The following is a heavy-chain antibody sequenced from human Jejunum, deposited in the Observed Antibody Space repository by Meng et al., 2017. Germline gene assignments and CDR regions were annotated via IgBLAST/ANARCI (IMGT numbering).Heavy chain of an antibody. D-gene: IGHD2-21*02. Sequence: QVQLQQWGAGLLKPSETLSSTCAVHGESFSGYYWSWIRQPPGKGLEWIGGIDDSGTTDYNPSLKSRVTMSVTTSKKQFSLKLSSVTAADTALYYCRLAYCDSDCGDYWGQGILVTVSS. CDR1: GESFSGYY. J-gene: IGHJ4*02. CDR2: IDDSGTT. V-gene: IGHV4-34*01. CDR3: RLAYCDSDCGDY.